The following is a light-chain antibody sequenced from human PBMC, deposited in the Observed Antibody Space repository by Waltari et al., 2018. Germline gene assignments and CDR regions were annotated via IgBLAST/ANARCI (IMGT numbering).Light chain of an antibody. CDR3: QKYGRLPAT. Sequence: EIVLTQSPGTLSLSPGQRATLFCRASQSVGRTLAWYQQKPGQAPRLLIYDASTRATVIPDRFSATGSGTDFSLTSSRLEPEDIAVYYCQKYGRLPATFGRGTTVEIK. CDR2: DAS. CDR1: QSVGRT. J-gene: IGKJ1*01. V-gene: IGKV3-20*01.